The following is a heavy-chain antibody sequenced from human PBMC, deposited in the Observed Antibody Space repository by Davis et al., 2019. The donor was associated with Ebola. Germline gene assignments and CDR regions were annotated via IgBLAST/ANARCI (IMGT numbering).Heavy chain of an antibody. CDR1: GFTFSSYG. Sequence: GGSLRLSCAASGFTFSSYGMHWVRQAPGKGLEWVAVIWYDGSNKYYADSVKGRFTISRDNSKNTLYLQMNSLRAEDTAVYYCATSSWRYYYYGMDVWGQGTTVTVSS. CDR3: ATSSWRYYYYGMDV. J-gene: IGHJ6*02. D-gene: IGHD6-13*01. CDR2: IWYDGSNK. V-gene: IGHV3-33*08.